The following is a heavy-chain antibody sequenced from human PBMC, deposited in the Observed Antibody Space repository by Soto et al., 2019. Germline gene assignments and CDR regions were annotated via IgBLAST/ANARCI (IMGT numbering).Heavy chain of an antibody. V-gene: IGHV1-18*01. Sequence: ASLKFSCKRSGYTFTSYGSSWVRQAPGQGLEWMGWISAYNGNTNYAQKLQGRVTMTTDTSTSTAYMELRSLRSDDTAVYYCARDAIVGATYFDYWGQGTLVTVSS. D-gene: IGHD1-26*01. CDR1: GYTFTSYG. J-gene: IGHJ4*02. CDR2: ISAYNGNT. CDR3: ARDAIVGATYFDY.